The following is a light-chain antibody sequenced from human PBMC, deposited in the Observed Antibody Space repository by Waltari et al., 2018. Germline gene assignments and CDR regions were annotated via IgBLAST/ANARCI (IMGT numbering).Light chain of an antibody. CDR2: GVN. J-gene: IGLJ2*01. CDR1: GSNIGAGYD. V-gene: IGLV1-40*01. Sequence: QSVLTQPPSVSGAPGQRVTISCSGSGSNIGAGYDVHWYRQLPGKAPPLLIYGVNTRPPWVSDRFSGSQFDTSASLAIAGLQADDEADYYCQSYDTTLSVVFGGGTKLTVL. CDR3: QSYDTTLSVV.